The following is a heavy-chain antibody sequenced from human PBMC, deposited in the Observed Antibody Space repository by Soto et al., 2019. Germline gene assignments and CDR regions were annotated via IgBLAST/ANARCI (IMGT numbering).Heavy chain of an antibody. D-gene: IGHD3-3*01. J-gene: IGHJ4*02. Sequence: DSVKVSCKGSGYTFTNYCISWVLQAPGQGLEWMGWISAYNGNTNYAQNLQGRVTMTTDTSTSTAYMELRSLRSDGTAVYYCARVDVLRFLEWLIWGQGTLVTVSS. CDR1: GYTFTNYC. V-gene: IGHV1-18*04. CDR3: ARVDVLRFLEWLI. CDR2: ISAYNGNT.